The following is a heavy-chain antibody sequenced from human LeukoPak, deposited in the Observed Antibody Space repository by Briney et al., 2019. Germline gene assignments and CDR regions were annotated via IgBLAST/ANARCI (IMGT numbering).Heavy chain of an antibody. Sequence: ASVKVSCKASGYTFTSYYMHWVRQAPGQGLEWMGIINPSGGSTSYAQKFQGRVTMTRDTSTSTVYMELSSLRAEDTAVYYCARDRGRAVAAPYYFDYWGQGTLVTVSS. D-gene: IGHD6-19*01. CDR1: GYTFTSYY. J-gene: IGHJ4*02. CDR2: INPSGGST. V-gene: IGHV1-46*01. CDR3: ARDRGRAVAAPYYFDY.